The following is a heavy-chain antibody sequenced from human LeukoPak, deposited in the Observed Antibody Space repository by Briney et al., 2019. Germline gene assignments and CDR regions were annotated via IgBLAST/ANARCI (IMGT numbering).Heavy chain of an antibody. CDR3: AKDPMTYSSGSFTPVDY. J-gene: IGHJ4*02. CDR1: GFTFNNYA. V-gene: IGHV3-30*18. Sequence: GRSLRLSCAASGFTFNNYAMHWVRQAPGKGLEWVAVISYDGSNKYYADSVKGRFTISRDNSKTTLYLQMNSLRPEDTAVYYWAKDPMTYSSGSFTPVDYWGQGTLVTVSS. CDR2: ISYDGSNK. D-gene: IGHD6-19*01.